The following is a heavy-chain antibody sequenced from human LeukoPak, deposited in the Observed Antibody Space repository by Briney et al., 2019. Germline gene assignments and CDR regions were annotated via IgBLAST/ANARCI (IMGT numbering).Heavy chain of an antibody. J-gene: IGHJ4*02. Sequence: SETPALTCTVSGESLSGFYWTWIRQPPRKGPGWVGGIYYSGNTYYNPSLKSRVTISVDTSKNQFSLKLSSVTAADTAVYYCARRAILSYSGSGSYLHFDYWGQGTLVTVSS. CDR1: GESLSGFY. CDR2: IYYSGNT. V-gene: IGHV4-59*05. CDR3: ARRAILSYSGSGSYLHFDY. D-gene: IGHD3-10*01.